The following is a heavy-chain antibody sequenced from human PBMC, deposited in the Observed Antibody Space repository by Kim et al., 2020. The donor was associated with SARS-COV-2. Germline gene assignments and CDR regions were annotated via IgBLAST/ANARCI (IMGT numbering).Heavy chain of an antibody. CDR1: GYTFTSYA. CDR2: INAGNGNT. J-gene: IGHJ5*02. CDR3: ARDGITIFGVVNQFDP. D-gene: IGHD3-3*01. V-gene: IGHV1-3*01. Sequence: ASVKVSCKASGYTFTSYAMHWLRQAPGQRLEWLGWINAGNGNTKYSQKFQGRVTITRDTSASTAYMELSSLRSEDTAVYYCARDGITIFGVVNQFDPCGQGTLVTVSS.